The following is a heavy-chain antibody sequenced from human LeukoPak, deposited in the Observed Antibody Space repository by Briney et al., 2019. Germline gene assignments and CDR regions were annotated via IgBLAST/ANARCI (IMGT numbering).Heavy chain of an antibody. J-gene: IGHJ4*02. V-gene: IGHV4-59*01. CDR3: ARSIYTTSSHPYFLDY. D-gene: IGHD6-6*01. CDR2: IQYSGST. Sequence: SETLSLTCTVSGGSISSYYWSWIRQPPGEGLEWIGYIQYSGSTNYNPSLQSRVTIPVDTSKNQFSLKLTSVTAADTAVYYCARSIYTTSSHPYFLDYWGQGTLVTVSS. CDR1: GGSISSYY.